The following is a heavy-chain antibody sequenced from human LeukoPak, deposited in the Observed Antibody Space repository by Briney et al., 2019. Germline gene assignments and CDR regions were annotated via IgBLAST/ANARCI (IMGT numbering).Heavy chain of an antibody. D-gene: IGHD1-26*01. Sequence: SETLSLTCTVSGGPISSYYWSWIRQPPGKGLEWIGYIYHSGSTYYNPSLKSRVTISVDRSKNQFSLKLTSVTAADTAVYFCARLGSYHDFWGQGALVTVSS. CDR2: IYHSGST. CDR3: ARLGSYHDF. J-gene: IGHJ4*02. V-gene: IGHV4-59*08. CDR1: GGPISSYY.